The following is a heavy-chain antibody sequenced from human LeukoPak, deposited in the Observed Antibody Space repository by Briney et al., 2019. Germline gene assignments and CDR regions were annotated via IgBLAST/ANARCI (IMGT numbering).Heavy chain of an antibody. V-gene: IGHV4-39*01. CDR1: GGSISSSSYY. Sequence: PSETLSLTCTVSGGSISSSSYYWGWIRQPPGKGLEWNGRIYYSGSTYYKLSLKSRVTISVDTSKNQFSLKLSSVTAADTAVYYCASLYTGSYSKHFDYWGQGTLVTVSS. CDR2: IYYSGST. J-gene: IGHJ4*02. D-gene: IGHD1-26*01. CDR3: ASLYTGSYSKHFDY.